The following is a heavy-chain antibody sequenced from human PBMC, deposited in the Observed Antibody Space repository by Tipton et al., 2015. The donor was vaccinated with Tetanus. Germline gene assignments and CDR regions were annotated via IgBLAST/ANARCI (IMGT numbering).Heavy chain of an antibody. D-gene: IGHD2/OR15-2a*01. V-gene: IGHV3-23*01. Sequence: SLRLSCAASGFAFDEYAMYWVRQAPGKGLEWVSDVDYSGASTFYADSVKGRFTISKDNSKSTLYLQVNSLRAEDTAVYYCAKRLSNVRMTRGAFDIWGQGTMVTVSS. CDR2: VDYSGAST. J-gene: IGHJ3*02. CDR3: AKRLSNVRMTRGAFDI. CDR1: GFAFDEYA.